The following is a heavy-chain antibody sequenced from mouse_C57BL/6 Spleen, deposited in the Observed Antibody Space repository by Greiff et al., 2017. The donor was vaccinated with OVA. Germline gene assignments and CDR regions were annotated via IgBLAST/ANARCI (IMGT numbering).Heavy chain of an antibody. J-gene: IGHJ4*01. Sequence: QVQLQQSGPELVKPGASVKISCKASGYAFSSSWMNWVKQRPGKGLEWIGRIYPGDGDTNYNGKFKGKATLTADKSSSTAYMQLSSLPSEDTAVYFCARGGSSGYGAMAYWGQGTSVTVSS. D-gene: IGHD3-2*02. CDR2: IYPGDGDT. CDR3: ARGGSSGYGAMAY. V-gene: IGHV1-82*01. CDR1: GYAFSSSW.